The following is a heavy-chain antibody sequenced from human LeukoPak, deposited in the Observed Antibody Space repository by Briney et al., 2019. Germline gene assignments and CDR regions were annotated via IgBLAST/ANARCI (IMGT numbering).Heavy chain of an antibody. CDR1: GFTLSSYA. CDR3: AKIMTPSLSAMDV. D-gene: IGHD3-16*01. J-gene: IGHJ6*02. CDR2: ISGSGGNS. Sequence: GGSLRLSCAASGFTLSSYAMSWVRQAPGKGLEWGSSISGSGGNSYYGDSVKGRFTISRDNSKNTLYLQMNSLRAEDTAVYYCAKIMTPSLSAMDVWGQGTTVTVSS. V-gene: IGHV3-23*01.